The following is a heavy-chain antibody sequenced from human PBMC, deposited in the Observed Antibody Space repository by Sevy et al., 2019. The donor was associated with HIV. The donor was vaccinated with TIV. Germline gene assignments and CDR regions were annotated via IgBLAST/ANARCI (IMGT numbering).Heavy chain of an antibody. CDR3: ARGVRGYDDAFDI. D-gene: IGHD5-12*01. V-gene: IGHV3-20*04. Sequence: GVYLRLSCAASGFTFGDYGMTWVRQAPGKGLEWVSGINWNGGSTGYPDSVKGRFSISRYNAKNSLYLQMNSLRAEDTALYWCARGVRGYDDAFDIWGHGTMVTVSS. CDR2: INWNGGST. CDR1: GFTFGDYG. J-gene: IGHJ3*02.